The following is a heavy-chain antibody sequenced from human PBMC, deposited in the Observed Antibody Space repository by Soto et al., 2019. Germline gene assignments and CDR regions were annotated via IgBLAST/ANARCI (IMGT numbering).Heavy chain of an antibody. CDR1: GGTFSNYG. Sequence: QVQRVQSGAEVKKPGSSVKVSCKASGGTFSNYGISWVRQAPGQGLEWMGGIIPIFGTSNYAQKFQGRLTSTADESMTTAYMDLSSLRSEDTAVYYCARNGLTDAFDYWGQGTLVTVSS. J-gene: IGHJ4*02. CDR3: ARNGLTDAFDY. D-gene: IGHD7-27*01. CDR2: IIPIFGTS. V-gene: IGHV1-69*01.